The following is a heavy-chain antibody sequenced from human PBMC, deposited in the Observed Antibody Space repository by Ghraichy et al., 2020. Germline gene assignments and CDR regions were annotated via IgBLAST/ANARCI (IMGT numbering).Heavy chain of an antibody. D-gene: IGHD4-11*01. CDR2: IYYSGST. CDR1: GGSVSSGSYY. J-gene: IGHJ4*02. Sequence: ETLSLTCTVSGGSVSSGSYYWSWIRQPPGKGLEWIGYIYYSGSTIYNPSLKSRVTISVDTSKNQFSLKLSSVTAADTAVYYCARDYSAGGDYRLDYWGQGTLVTVSS. V-gene: IGHV4-61*01. CDR3: ARDYSAGGDYRLDY.